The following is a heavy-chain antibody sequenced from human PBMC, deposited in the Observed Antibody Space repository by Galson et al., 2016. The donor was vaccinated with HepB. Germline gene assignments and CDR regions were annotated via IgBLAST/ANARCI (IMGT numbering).Heavy chain of an antibody. J-gene: IGHJ6*02. CDR1: GFSFSTFA. CDR3: AKDHTGSTVGWSDGMDV. Sequence: SLRLSCAASGFSFSTFAMSWVRQAPGKGLEWIPGITGTGGGTYYADSVKGRFTISRDTSKNTLFLQLSSLRVEDTAVYYCAKDHTGSTVGWSDGMDVWGQGTRVTVS. CDR2: ITGTGGGT. D-gene: IGHD1-7*01. V-gene: IGHV3-23*01.